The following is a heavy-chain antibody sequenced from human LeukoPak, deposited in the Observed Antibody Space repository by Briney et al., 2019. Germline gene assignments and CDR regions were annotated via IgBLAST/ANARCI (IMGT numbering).Heavy chain of an antibody. Sequence: GGSLRLSCAASGFTFRSYDMDWVRQAPGKGLEWVAVVWYDESNKYYVDSVKGRFTISRDNSKNTLYLQMNSLRVEDTALYYCARADSSGVFDIWGQGTMVTVSS. CDR3: ARADSSGVFDI. J-gene: IGHJ3*02. CDR2: VWYDESNK. CDR1: GFTFRSYD. V-gene: IGHV3-33*01. D-gene: IGHD3-22*01.